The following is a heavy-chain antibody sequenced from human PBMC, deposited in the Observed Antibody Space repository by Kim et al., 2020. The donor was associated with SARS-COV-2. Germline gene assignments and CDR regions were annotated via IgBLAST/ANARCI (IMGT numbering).Heavy chain of an antibody. CDR1: GSTFNDLA. CDR3: IKDVLAGGADV. Sequence: GGSLRLSCIASGSTFNDLALHWAQKIPGKGLDGVSGILWSAVGKGYADSVKARFPTPIAKVKNSLYLQMNSLRPEDTALYYCIKDVLAGGADVWGQGTAVIVSS. CDR2: ILWSAVGK. D-gene: IGHD3-3*02. V-gene: IGHV3-9*01. J-gene: IGHJ6*02.